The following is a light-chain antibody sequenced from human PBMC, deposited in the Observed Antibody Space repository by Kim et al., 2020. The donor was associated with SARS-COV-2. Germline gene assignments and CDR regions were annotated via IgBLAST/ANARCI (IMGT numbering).Light chain of an antibody. J-gene: IGKJ2*01. V-gene: IGKV1-5*03. CDR2: LAS. CDR3: QYNSRSPYT. Sequence: DIQMTQSPSTLSASVGDRATITCRASENIGTWLAWYQQKPGRAPSLLIYLASTLASGLPSRFSGTGSGTEFPLSITSLQPDDFATYYWQYNSRSPYTFGQGTKLEI. CDR1: ENIGTW.